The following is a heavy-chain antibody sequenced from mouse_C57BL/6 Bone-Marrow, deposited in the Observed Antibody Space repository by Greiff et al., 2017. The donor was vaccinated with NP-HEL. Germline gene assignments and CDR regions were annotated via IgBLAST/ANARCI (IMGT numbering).Heavy chain of an antibody. V-gene: IGHV5-12*01. D-gene: IGHD2-5*01. Sequence: EVQVVESGGGLVQPGGSLKLSCAASGFTFSDYYMYWVRQTPEKRLEWVAYISNGGGSTYYPDTVKGRFTISRDNAKNTLYLQMSRLKSEDTAMYYCARQDYSNYVGAMDYWGQGTSVTVSS. CDR1: GFTFSDYY. CDR2: ISNGGGST. J-gene: IGHJ4*01. CDR3: ARQDYSNYVGAMDY.